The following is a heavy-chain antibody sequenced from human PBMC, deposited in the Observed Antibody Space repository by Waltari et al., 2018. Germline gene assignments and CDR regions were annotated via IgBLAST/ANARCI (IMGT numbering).Heavy chain of an antibody. Sequence: EVQLVESGGGLVKPGGSLRLSCAASGFTFSSYSMNWVRQAPGKGLEGVSSISSSSSYIYYADSVKGRFTISRDNAKNSLYLQMNSLRAEDTAVYYCARGNDYGANWGQGTLVTVSS. CDR2: ISSSSSYI. D-gene: IGHD4-17*01. CDR3: ARGNDYGAN. J-gene: IGHJ4*02. CDR1: GFTFSSYS. V-gene: IGHV3-21*01.